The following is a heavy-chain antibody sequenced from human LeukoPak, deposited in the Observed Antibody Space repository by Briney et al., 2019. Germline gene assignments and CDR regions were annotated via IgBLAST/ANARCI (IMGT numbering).Heavy chain of an antibody. Sequence: PGGSLRLSCAASGFTLSSYSMNRVLQAPGKGLEWVSSISSSSSYIYYADSVKGRFTISRDNAKNSLYLQMNSLRAEDTAVYYCARGLHRGQLNWFDPWGQGTLVTVSS. CDR3: ARGLHRGQLNWFDP. CDR2: ISSSSSYI. D-gene: IGHD1-14*01. J-gene: IGHJ5*02. CDR1: GFTLSSYS. V-gene: IGHV3-21*01.